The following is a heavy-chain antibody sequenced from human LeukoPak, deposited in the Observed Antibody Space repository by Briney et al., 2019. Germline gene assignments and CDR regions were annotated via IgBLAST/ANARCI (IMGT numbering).Heavy chain of an antibody. CDR2: NYYSGST. CDR3: ARTQYYYDSSGYSY. CDR1: GGPISSYY. V-gene: IGHV4-59*01. D-gene: IGHD3-22*01. J-gene: IGHJ4*02. Sequence: NASETLTLTCTVSGGPISSYYWSWIRQPPGKGLEWIGYNYYSGSTNYNPSLKSRVTISVDTSKNQFSLKLSSVTAADTAVYYCARTQYYYDSSGYSYWGQGTLVTVSS.